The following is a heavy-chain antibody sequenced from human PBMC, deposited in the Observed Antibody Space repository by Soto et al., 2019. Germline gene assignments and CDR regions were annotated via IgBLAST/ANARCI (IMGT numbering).Heavy chain of an antibody. CDR3: AREGWPLLQTGMDV. D-gene: IGHD2-15*01. V-gene: IGHV3-21*01. CDR2: ISSSSSYI. CDR1: GFTFSSYG. Sequence: PGGSLRLSCAASGFTFSSYGMNWVRQAPGKGLEWVSSISSSSSYIYYADSVKGRFTISRDNAKNSLYLQMNSLRAEDTAVYYCAREGWPLLQTGMDVWGQGTTVTVSS. J-gene: IGHJ6*02.